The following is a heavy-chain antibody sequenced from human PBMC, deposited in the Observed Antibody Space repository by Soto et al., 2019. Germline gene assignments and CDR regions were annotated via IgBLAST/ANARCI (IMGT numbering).Heavy chain of an antibody. D-gene: IGHD2-15*01. V-gene: IGHV1-8*01. CDR2: MNPNSGNT. Sequence: QVQLVQSGAEVKKPGASVKVSCKASGYTFTSYDINWVRQATGQGLEWMGWMNPNSGNTGYAQKFQGRVAMTTNTSIRTTYMELSSRRSEDTAVYYSAREKVVSNDYWGQGTLVTVSS. CDR1: GYTFTSYD. J-gene: IGHJ4*02. CDR3: AREKVVSNDY.